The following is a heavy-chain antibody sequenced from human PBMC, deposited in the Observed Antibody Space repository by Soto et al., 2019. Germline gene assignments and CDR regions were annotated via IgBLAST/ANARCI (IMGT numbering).Heavy chain of an antibody. Sequence: GGSLRLSCVASGFTFSSYWMSWVRQAPGKGLEWVANIKQDGSEKYYVDSVKGRFTISRDNAKNSLYLQMNSLRAEDTAVYYCARDLRYNWNYDAFDIWGQGTMVTVSS. CDR3: ARDLRYNWNYDAFDI. CDR1: GFTFSSYW. J-gene: IGHJ3*02. D-gene: IGHD1-7*01. CDR2: IKQDGSEK. V-gene: IGHV3-7*03.